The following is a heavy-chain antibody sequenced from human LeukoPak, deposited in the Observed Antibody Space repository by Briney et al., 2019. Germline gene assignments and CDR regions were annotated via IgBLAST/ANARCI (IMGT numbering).Heavy chain of an antibody. D-gene: IGHD3-9*01. V-gene: IGHV4-38-2*01. CDR2: IYHSAST. Sequence: SETLSLTCAVSGYSISSGYYWGWIRQPPGKGLDWIGSIYHSASTYYNPSLKSRVTISVDTSTKHFSMKLSSVTAAATAVYYCARQNRSDIYYFDYWGQGTLVTVSS. CDR1: GYSISSGYY. CDR3: ARQNRSDIYYFDY. J-gene: IGHJ4*02.